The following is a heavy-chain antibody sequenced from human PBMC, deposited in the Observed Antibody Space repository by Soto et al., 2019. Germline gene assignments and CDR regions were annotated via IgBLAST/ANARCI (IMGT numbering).Heavy chain of an antibody. Sequence: ESLTISCKGSGYSFTSYWIGLVRQMPGKGLEWMGIIYPGDSDTRYSPSFQGQVTISADKSISTAYLQWSSLKASDTAMYYCARLAQQRYYYYGMDVWGQGTTVTVSS. CDR3: ARLAQQRYYYYGMDV. V-gene: IGHV5-51*01. CDR1: GYSFTSYW. J-gene: IGHJ6*02. CDR2: IYPGDSDT. D-gene: IGHD6-13*01.